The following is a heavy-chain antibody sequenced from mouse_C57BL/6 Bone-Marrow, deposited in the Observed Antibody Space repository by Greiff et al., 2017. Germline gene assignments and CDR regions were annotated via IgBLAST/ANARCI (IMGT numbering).Heavy chain of an antibody. CDR1: GFNFKDYY. Sequence: EVQLQQSGAELVKPGASVKLSCTASGFNFKDYYIHWVKQRTEQGLEWIGRIDPEDGETKYAPKFQNKATITADTSSNTAYLQLISLTSEDTAVYYCTRSLIYYGTNYWGQGTTLTVSA. D-gene: IGHD1-1*01. J-gene: IGHJ2*01. V-gene: IGHV14-2*01. CDR3: TRSLIYYGTNY. CDR2: IDPEDGET.